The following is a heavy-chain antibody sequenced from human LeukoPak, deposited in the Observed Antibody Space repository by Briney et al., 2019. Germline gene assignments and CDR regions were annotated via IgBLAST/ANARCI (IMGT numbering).Heavy chain of an antibody. CDR2: IYSGDNT. D-gene: IGHD3-22*01. J-gene: IGHJ4*02. CDR1: GFTFSVYA. Sequence: GGSLRLSCAASGFTFSVYAMSWVRQAPGKGLEWVSVIYSGDNTYYADSVKGRFTISRDNAKNSLYLQMNSLRAEDTAVYYCARDRGYRYYDSSGYHSPLDYWGQGTLVTVSS. V-gene: IGHV3-69-1*01. CDR3: ARDRGYRYYDSSGYHSPLDY.